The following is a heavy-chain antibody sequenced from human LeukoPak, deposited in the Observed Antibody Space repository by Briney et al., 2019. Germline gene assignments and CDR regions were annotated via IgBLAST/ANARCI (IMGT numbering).Heavy chain of an antibody. V-gene: IGHV4-59*01. CDR2: IYYSGYT. CDR3: VRENYSSGWYGIIDY. Sequence: SETLSLTCAVYGGSFSGYYWSWIRQPPGKGLEWIGYIYYSGYTNYNPSLKSRVTISVDTSKNQFSLKLSSVTAADTAVYYCVRENYSSGWYGIIDYWGQGTLVTVSS. D-gene: IGHD6-19*01. J-gene: IGHJ4*02. CDR1: GGSFSGYY.